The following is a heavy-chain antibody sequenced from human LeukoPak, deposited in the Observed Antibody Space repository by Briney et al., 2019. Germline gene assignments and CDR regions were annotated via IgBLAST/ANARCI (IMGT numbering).Heavy chain of an antibody. CDR1: GGTFSSYA. J-gene: IGHJ6*03. CDR2: IIPIFGTA. CDR3: ARVVRGISRYYYYYYMDV. V-gene: IGHV1-69*01. D-gene: IGHD3-10*01. Sequence: ASVKVSCKASGGTFSSYAISWVRQAPGQGLEWMGGIIPIFGTANYAQKFQGRVTITADESTSTAYMELSSLRSEDTAVYYCARVVRGISRYYYYYYMDVWGKGTTVTVSS.